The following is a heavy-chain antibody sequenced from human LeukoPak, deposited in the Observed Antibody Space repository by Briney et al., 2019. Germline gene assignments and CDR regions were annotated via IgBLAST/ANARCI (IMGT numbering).Heavy chain of an antibody. CDR2: FSYGGST. J-gene: IGHJ4*02. Sequence: SQTLSLTCTVSGGSISRGDHYWSWIRQLPGKGLEWIGYFSYGGSTFSNPSLKSRAAISVDTSKTQFSLKLTSVTAADTAVYYCARDVGGYYYGNLEYWGQGILVTVSS. V-gene: IGHV4-31*03. CDR1: GGSISRGDHY. D-gene: IGHD3-22*01. CDR3: ARDVGGYYYGNLEY.